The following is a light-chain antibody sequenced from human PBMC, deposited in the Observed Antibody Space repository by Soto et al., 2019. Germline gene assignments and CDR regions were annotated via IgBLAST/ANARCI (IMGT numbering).Light chain of an antibody. Sequence: EIVLTQSPGTLSLSPGERATLSCRTSQSLSSSYLAWYQHKPGQAPTLLIYGASNRATGIPDRFSGSGSGTDFTLTISRLEPEDFAVYYCQQYGGSPPYTFGQGTKLDIE. CDR2: GAS. CDR1: QSLSSSY. CDR3: QQYGGSPPYT. J-gene: IGKJ2*01. V-gene: IGKV3-20*01.